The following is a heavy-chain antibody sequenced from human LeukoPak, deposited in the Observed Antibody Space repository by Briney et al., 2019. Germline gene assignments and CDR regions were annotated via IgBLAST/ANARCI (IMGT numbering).Heavy chain of an antibody. J-gene: IGHJ4*02. V-gene: IGHV3-66*01. Sequence: GGSLRLSCAASGFTVSSNYMSWVRQAPGKGLEWVSVIYSGGSTYYADSVKGRFTISRDNSKNTLYLQMNSLRAEDTAVYYCARDSRSLLPAPGSYSSYWGQGTLVTVSS. D-gene: IGHD3-10*01. CDR1: GFTVSSNY. CDR2: IYSGGST. CDR3: ARDSRSLLPAPGSYSSY.